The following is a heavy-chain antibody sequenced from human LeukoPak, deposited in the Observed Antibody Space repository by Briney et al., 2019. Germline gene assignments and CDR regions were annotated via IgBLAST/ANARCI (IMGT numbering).Heavy chain of an antibody. CDR3: ARRAPYYDILTGYYRGVYNWFDP. CDR1: GGSISSSSYY. CDR2: IYYSGST. D-gene: IGHD3-9*01. J-gene: IGHJ5*02. V-gene: IGHV4-39*01. Sequence: SETLSLTCTVSGGSISSSSYYWGCIRRPPGKGLECIGSIYYSGSTYYNPSLKSRVTISVDTSKNQFSLKLSSVTAADTAVYYCARRAPYYDILTGYYRGVYNWFDPWGQGTLVTVSS.